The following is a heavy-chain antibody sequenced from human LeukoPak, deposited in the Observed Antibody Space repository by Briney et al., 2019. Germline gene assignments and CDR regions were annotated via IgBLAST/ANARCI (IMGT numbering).Heavy chain of an antibody. CDR1: GYTLTELS. V-gene: IGHV1-24*01. J-gene: IGHJ3*02. CDR2: FDPEDGET. CDR3: ATNYEQWEVDAFDI. D-gene: IGHD1-26*01. Sequence: GASVKVSCKVSGYTLTELSMHWVRQAPGKGLEWMGGFDPEDGETIYAQKFQGRVTMTEDTSTDTAYMELSSLRSEDTAVYYCATNYEQWEVDAFDIWGQGTMVTVSS.